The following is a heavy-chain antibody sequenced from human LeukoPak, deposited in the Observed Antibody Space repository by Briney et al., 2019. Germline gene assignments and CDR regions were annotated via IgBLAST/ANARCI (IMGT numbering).Heavy chain of an antibody. J-gene: IGHJ4*03. V-gene: IGHV4-39*01. D-gene: IGHD1-1*01. CDR2: IYYSGHT. CDR1: GGSISSSGYY. Sequence: SETLSLSCTVSGGSISSSGYYWGWIRQPPGKGLEWIGSIYYSGHTYYNSSLRSRVTISVDTSKNQLSLKLTSVTAADTAVYYCARRLRNSTPGTTGYFDYWGQGTLVTVSS. CDR3: ARRLRNSTPGTTGYFDY.